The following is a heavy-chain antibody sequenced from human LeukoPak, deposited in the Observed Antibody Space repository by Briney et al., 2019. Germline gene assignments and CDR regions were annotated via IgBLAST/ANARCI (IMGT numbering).Heavy chain of an antibody. CDR3: ARKRHATIFGVVPPYYYMDV. Sequence: ASVNVSCKASGYTFTGYYMHWVRQAPGQGLEWMGRINPNSGNTGYAQKFQGRVTITRNTSISTAYMELSSLRSEDTAVYYCARKRHATIFGVVPPYYYMDVWGKGTTVTVSS. J-gene: IGHJ6*03. V-gene: IGHV1-8*03. CDR1: GYTFTGYY. CDR2: INPNSGNT. D-gene: IGHD3-3*01.